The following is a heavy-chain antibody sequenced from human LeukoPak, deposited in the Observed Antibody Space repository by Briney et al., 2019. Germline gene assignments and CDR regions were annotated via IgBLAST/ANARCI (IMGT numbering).Heavy chain of an antibody. J-gene: IGHJ4*02. Sequence: SETLSLTCTVSGDSISNSFYYWGWIRQPPGKGLEWIGSTFFSGSTHYNPSLMSRVTISIDTSKYQFSLNLTSVTAADTAVYYCARDRFPYSSGSSCFDHWGQGSRVTISS. D-gene: IGHD6-19*01. CDR3: ARDRFPYSSGSSCFDH. V-gene: IGHV4-39*07. CDR1: GDSISNSFYY. CDR2: TFFSGST.